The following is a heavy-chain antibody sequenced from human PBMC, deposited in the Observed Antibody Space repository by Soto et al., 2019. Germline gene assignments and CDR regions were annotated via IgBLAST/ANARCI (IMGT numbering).Heavy chain of an antibody. J-gene: IGHJ4*02. CDR3: ARDPGGHYCTSTSCLYFFDR. Sequence: EVQLLESGGALVQPGGSLRLSCAASGFTFSNHAMNWVRQAPGKGLAWVSTISDSGSTYYADSVKGRFTISRDNSKNTLYLQMNSLRAEDTAVYYCARDPGGHYCTSTSCLYFFDRWGQGTLVIVSS. CDR1: GFTFSNHA. V-gene: IGHV3-23*01. CDR2: ISDSGST. D-gene: IGHD2-2*01.